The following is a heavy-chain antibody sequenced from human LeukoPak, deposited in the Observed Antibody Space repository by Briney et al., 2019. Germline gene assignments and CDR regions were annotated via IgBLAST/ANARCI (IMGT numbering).Heavy chain of an antibody. CDR1: GDPISSYY. J-gene: IGHJ3*02. CDR2: IYTSGST. D-gene: IGHD2-15*01. Sequence: SETLSLTCTVSGDPISSYYWSWIRQHAGKGLEWIGRIYTSGSTNYNPSLKSRVTMSVDTSKNQFSLKLSSVTAADTAVYYCARVVGWYGAFDIWGQGTMVTVSS. V-gene: IGHV4-4*07. CDR3: ARVVGWYGAFDI.